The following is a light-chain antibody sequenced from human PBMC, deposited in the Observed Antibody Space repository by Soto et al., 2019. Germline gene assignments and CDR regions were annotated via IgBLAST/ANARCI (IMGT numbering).Light chain of an antibody. V-gene: IGLV2-14*01. J-gene: IGLJ2*01. CDR2: DVS. CDR3: SSYTSSSTVV. CDR1: SSDVGAYNY. Sequence: QSALTQPASVSGSPGQSITISCTGTSSDVGAYNYVSWYQQHPGKVPKLMIYDVSNRPSGVSNRFSGSKSGNTASLTISGLQAEAEADYYCSSYTSSSTVVFGGGTKLTVL.